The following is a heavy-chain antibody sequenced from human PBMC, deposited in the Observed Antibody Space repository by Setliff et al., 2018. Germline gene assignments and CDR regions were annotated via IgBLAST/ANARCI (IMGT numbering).Heavy chain of an antibody. V-gene: IGHV1-69*05. J-gene: IGHJ5*02. CDR2: IIPMFGTP. CDR1: GDSFSNYA. D-gene: IGHD2-15*01. CDR3: ARSPAVLGIVYLDP. Sequence: ASVKVSCKASGDSFSNYAISWVRQAPGQGLEWMGGIIPMFGTPAYTQKFQDRVTITMDESTSTAYMELNSLTSEDTAVYYCARSPAVLGIVYLDPWGQGTLVTVSS.